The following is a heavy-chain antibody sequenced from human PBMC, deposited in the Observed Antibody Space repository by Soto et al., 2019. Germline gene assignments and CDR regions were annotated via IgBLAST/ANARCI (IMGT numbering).Heavy chain of an antibody. Sequence: ASVKVSCKASGYTFTSYGISWVRQAPGQGLEWMGWISAYNGNTNYAQKPQGRVTMTTDTSTSTAYMELRSLRSDDTAVYYCARTLYYYDSSGYSFDPWSQGTLVTVSS. D-gene: IGHD3-22*01. V-gene: IGHV1-18*01. CDR3: ARTLYYYDSSGYSFDP. CDR2: ISAYNGNT. CDR1: GYTFTSYG. J-gene: IGHJ5*02.